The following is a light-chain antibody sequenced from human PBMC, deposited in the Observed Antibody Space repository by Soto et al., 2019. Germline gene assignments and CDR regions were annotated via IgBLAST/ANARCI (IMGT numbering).Light chain of an antibody. CDR3: QQYGRSGT. V-gene: IGKV3-20*01. CDR2: GAS. CDR1: QSVSNNY. J-gene: IGKJ1*01. Sequence: DIVMTQSPLSLPVTPGEPASISCRASQSVSNNYLAWYQQKPGQAPRLLIYGASNRATGIPDRFSGSGSGTDFTLTISRLEPEDFAVYYCQQYGRSGTFGQGTKVDIK.